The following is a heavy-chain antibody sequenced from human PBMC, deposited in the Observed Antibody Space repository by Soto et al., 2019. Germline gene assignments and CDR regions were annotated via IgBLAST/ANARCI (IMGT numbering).Heavy chain of an antibody. CDR3: ARWGTYYDILTGYLRQYYYYYGMDV. Sequence: SETLSLTCAVYGGSFSCYYWSWSRQPPGKGLEWMGEINHSGSTNYNPSLKSRVTISVDTSKNQFSLKLSSVTAADTAVYYCARWGTYYDILTGYLRQYYYYYGMDVWGQGTTVTVS. J-gene: IGHJ6*02. CDR1: GGSFSCYY. CDR2: INHSGST. V-gene: IGHV4-34*01. D-gene: IGHD3-9*01.